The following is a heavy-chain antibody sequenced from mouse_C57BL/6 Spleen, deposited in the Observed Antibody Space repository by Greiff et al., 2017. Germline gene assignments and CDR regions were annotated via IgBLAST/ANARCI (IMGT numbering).Heavy chain of an antibody. J-gene: IGHJ1*03. V-gene: IGHV2-2*01. Sequence: VKVVESGPGLVQPSQSLSITCTVSGFSLTSYGVHWVRQSPGKGLEWLGVIWSGGSTDYNAAFISRLSISKDNSKSQVFFKMNSLQADDTAIYYCARGNRYFDVWGTGTTVTVSS. CDR3: ARGNRYFDV. CDR1: GFSLTSYG. CDR2: IWSGGST. D-gene: IGHD2-1*01.